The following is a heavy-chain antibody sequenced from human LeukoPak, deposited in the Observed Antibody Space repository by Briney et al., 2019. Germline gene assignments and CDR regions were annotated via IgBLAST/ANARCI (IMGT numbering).Heavy chain of an antibody. V-gene: IGHV4-59*01. CDR2: IYYSGST. J-gene: IGHJ5*02. D-gene: IGHD5-12*01. CDR3: ARDDSSGYGWFDP. CDR1: GGSISSYY. Sequence: TETLSLTCTVSGGSISSYYWSWIRQPPGKGLEWIGYIYYSGSTNFNPSLKSRVTILVDTSKNQFSLKLSSVTAADTAVYYCARDDSSGYGWFDPWGQGTLVTVSS.